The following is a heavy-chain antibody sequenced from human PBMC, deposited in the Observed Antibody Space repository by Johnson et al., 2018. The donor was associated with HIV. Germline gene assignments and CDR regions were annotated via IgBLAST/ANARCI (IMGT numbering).Heavy chain of an antibody. V-gene: IGHV3-64*01. D-gene: IGHD3/OR15-3a*01. J-gene: IGHJ3*02. Sequence: VQLVESGGGVVQPGRSLRLSCAASGFTFNDYGMHWVRQAPGKGLEYVSAISSNGIGTYYANSVDGRFTISRDIAKNTLYLQMNSLRAEDTAVYYCARDGRGLDAFDIWGQGTVVTVSS. CDR1: GFTFNDYG. CDR3: ARDGRGLDAFDI. CDR2: ISSNGIGT.